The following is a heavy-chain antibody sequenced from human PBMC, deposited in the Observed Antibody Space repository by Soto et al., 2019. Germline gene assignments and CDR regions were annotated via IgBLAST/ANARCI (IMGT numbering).Heavy chain of an antibody. CDR3: AGGGGSVQYDMLTGYHPYYYYGMDV. CDR1: GGTFSSYA. CDR2: IIPIFGTA. J-gene: IGHJ6*02. Sequence: QVQLVQSGAEVKKPGSSVKVSCKASGGTFSSYAISWVRQAPGQGLEWMGGIIPIFGTANYAQKFQGRVTITADESTRTAYMELRSLGPEDRAGCYCAGGGGSVQYDMLTGYHPYYYYGMDVWGQGTTVTVSS. D-gene: IGHD3-9*01. V-gene: IGHV1-69*01.